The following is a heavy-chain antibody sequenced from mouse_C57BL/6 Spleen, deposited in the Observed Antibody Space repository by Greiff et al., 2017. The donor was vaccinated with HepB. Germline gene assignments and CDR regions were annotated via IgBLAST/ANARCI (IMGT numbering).Heavy chain of an antibody. Sequence: QVQLQQSGAELVRPGTSVKVSCKASGYAFTNYLIEWVKQRPGQGLEWIGVINPGSGGTNYNEKFKGKATLTADKSSSTAYMQLSSLTSEDSAVYFCAREYYCSYLDYWGQGTTLTVSS. CDR2: INPGSGGT. CDR1: GYAFTNYL. D-gene: IGHD1-1*01. CDR3: AREYYCSYLDY. J-gene: IGHJ2*01. V-gene: IGHV1-54*01.